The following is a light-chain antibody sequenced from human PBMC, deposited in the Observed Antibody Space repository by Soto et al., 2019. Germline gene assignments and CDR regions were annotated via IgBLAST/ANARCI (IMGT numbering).Light chain of an antibody. CDR1: QTVSSSY. Sequence: EIVLTQSPGTLSLSPGERATLSCRASQTVSSSYLAWYQQKPGQAPRLLIYGASSRATGIPDRFSGSGSGTDFTLTISRLEPEDFAVYYCQSRTTFGGGTKVEIK. CDR3: QSRTT. J-gene: IGKJ4*01. CDR2: GAS. V-gene: IGKV3-20*01.